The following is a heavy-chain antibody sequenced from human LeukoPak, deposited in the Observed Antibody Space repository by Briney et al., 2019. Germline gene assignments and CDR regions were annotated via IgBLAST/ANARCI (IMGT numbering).Heavy chain of an antibody. J-gene: IGHJ4*02. V-gene: IGHV3-53*01. CDR2: IYSDEST. CDR1: GFTVSSNY. Sequence: GGSLRLSCAASGFTVSSNYMRWVRQSPGKGLEWVSIIYSDESTYHADSVKGRFTISRDNSKNTLYLQMTNVRVEDTAVYYCARDPPGIAASVSGGWGQGTLVTVSS. D-gene: IGHD6-13*01. CDR3: ARDPPGIAASVSGG.